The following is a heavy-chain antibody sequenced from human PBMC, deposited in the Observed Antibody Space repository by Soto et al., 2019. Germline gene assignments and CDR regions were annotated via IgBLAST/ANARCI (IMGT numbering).Heavy chain of an antibody. V-gene: IGHV4-31*03. D-gene: IGHD2-21*01. CDR2: IYVTGAV. CDR1: GAALNSGNYY. Sequence: PSETLSLTCSVSGAALNSGNYYWSWIRQVPGKGLEWIGHIYVTGAVDYNPSLRDRITISQDTSERQFSLNLRLVTAADTAGYYCARLRIATNNYKWFDPWGQGTLVTVSS. J-gene: IGHJ5*02. CDR3: ARLRIATNNYKWFDP.